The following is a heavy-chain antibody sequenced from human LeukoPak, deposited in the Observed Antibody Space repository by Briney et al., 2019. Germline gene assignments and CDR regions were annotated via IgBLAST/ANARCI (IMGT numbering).Heavy chain of an antibody. V-gene: IGHV1-18*01. J-gene: IGHJ4*02. CDR3: AKDRSSSARED. CDR1: GFTFSNYG. Sequence: GASVEVSCKTSGFTFSNYGISWMRQAPGQGLEWVGWISGYSGNTNYAQKFQGRVTMTTDTSTSTAYMELGGLRSDDTAVYYCAKDRSSSAREDWGQGTLVTVSS. CDR2: ISGYSGNT. D-gene: IGHD6-6*01.